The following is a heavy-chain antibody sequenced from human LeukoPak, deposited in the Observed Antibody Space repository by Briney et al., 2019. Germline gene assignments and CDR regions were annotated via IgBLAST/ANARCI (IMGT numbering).Heavy chain of an antibody. CDR1: GFTVSSDY. D-gene: IGHD6-19*01. J-gene: IGHJ4*02. V-gene: IGHV4-34*01. CDR2: INHSGST. CDR3: ARFAVAGLEYY. Sequence: GSLRLSCAASGFTVSSDYMSWIRQPPGKGLEWIGEINHSGSTNYNPSLKSRVTISVDTSKNQFSLKLSSVTAADTAVYYCARFAVAGLEYYWGQGTLVTVSS.